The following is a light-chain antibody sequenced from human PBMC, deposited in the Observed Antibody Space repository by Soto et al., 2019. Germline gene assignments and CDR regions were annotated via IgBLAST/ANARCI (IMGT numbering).Light chain of an antibody. CDR2: GAS. V-gene: IGKV3-20*01. Sequence: EIVLTQSPGTLSLSPGEIATVSFMASQSVSSSYLAWYQQKPGQAPRLLIYGASSRATGIPDRFSGSGSGTDFTLTISRLEPEDFAVYYCQQYGSSTWTFGQGTKVDI. J-gene: IGKJ1*01. CDR3: QQYGSSTWT. CDR1: QSVSSSY.